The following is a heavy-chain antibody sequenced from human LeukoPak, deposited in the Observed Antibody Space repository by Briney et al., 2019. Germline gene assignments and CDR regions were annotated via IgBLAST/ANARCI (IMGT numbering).Heavy chain of an antibody. CDR2: IYYSGST. D-gene: IGHD4-11*01. V-gene: IGHV4-39*07. CDR1: GGSISSSSYY. Sequence: PSETLSLTCTVSGGSISSSSYYWGWIRQPPGNGLEWIGSIYYSGSTYYNPSLKSRVTISVDTSKNQFSLKLSSVTAADTVVYYCARGGTVTGVDYWGQGTLVTVSS. CDR3: ARGGTVTGVDY. J-gene: IGHJ4*02.